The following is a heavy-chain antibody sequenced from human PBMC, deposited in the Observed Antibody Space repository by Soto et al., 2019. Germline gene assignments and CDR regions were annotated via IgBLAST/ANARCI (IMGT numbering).Heavy chain of an antibody. CDR1: GFTFSSYG. Sequence: GGSLRLSCAASGFTFSSYGMHWVRQAPGKGLEWVAVIWYDGSNKYYADSVKGRFTISRDNSKNTLYLQMNSLRAEDTAVYYCARDPESRLWFGEWADWGQGTLVTVSS. CDR2: IWYDGSNK. V-gene: IGHV3-33*01. J-gene: IGHJ4*02. D-gene: IGHD3-10*01. CDR3: ARDPESRLWFGEWAD.